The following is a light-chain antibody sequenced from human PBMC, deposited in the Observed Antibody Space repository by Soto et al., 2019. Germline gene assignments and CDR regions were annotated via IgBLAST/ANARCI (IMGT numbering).Light chain of an antibody. CDR1: QSVSSN. CDR3: QQYNNWPPGT. Sequence: EIVLTQSPGTLSLSPGERATLSCRASQSVSSNLAWYQQKPGQAPRLLIYGASIRATGIAARFSGSGSGTEFTLTISSLQSEDFAVYYCQQYNNWPPGTFGQGTKVDIK. J-gene: IGKJ1*01. V-gene: IGKV3-15*01. CDR2: GAS.